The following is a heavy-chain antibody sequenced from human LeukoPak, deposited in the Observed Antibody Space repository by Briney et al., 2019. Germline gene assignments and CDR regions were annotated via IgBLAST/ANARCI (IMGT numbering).Heavy chain of an antibody. CDR2: ISSSGSTI. D-gene: IGHD2-8*01. V-gene: IGHV3-11*01. CDR1: GFTFSSYA. CDR3: ARDLSVWNFDY. J-gene: IGHJ4*02. Sequence: GGSLRLSCAASGFTFSSYAMSWIRQAPGKGLEWVSYISSSGSTIYYADSVKGRFTISRDNAKNSLYLQMNSLRAEDTAVYYCARDLSVWNFDYWGQGTLVTVSS.